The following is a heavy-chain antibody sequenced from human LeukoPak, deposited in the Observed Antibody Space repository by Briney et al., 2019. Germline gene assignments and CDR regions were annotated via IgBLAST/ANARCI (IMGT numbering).Heavy chain of an antibody. CDR1: GFTFSDYY. CDR3: ARDQGAGSGCPDY. J-gene: IGHJ4*02. D-gene: IGHD6-19*01. CDR2: IWYDGSNK. Sequence: GGSLRLSCAASGFTFSDYYMSWVRQAPGKGLEWVAVIWYDGSNKYYADSVKGRFTIPRDNSKNTLYLQMNSLRAEDTAVYYCARDQGAGSGCPDYWGQGTLVTVSS. V-gene: IGHV3-33*08.